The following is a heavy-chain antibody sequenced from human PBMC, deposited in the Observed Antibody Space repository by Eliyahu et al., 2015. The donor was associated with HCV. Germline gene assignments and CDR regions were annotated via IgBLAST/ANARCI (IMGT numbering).Heavy chain of an antibody. J-gene: IGHJ1*01. CDR2: MNPNSGNT. Sequence: INWVRQATGQGLEWMGWMNPNSGNTGYAQKFQGRVTMTRNTSISTAYMELSSLRSEDTAVYYCARGITMVRGVQHWGQGTLVTVSS. D-gene: IGHD3-10*01. CDR3: ARGITMVRGVQH. V-gene: IGHV1-8*01.